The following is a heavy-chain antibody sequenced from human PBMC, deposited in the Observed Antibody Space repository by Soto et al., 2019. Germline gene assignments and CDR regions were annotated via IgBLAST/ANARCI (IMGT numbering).Heavy chain of an antibody. CDR2: IDSSGSII. D-gene: IGHD3-22*01. Sequence: GGSLRLSCSASGFTFSDYYMSWIRQAPGKGLEWISYIDSSGSIIYYADSVKGRFTISRDNAKNSLYLQMNSLRAEDTAAYYCARDLGYYDSSGYFDYWGQGTLVTVSS. CDR3: ARDLGYYDSSGYFDY. J-gene: IGHJ4*02. CDR1: GFTFSDYY. V-gene: IGHV3-11*01.